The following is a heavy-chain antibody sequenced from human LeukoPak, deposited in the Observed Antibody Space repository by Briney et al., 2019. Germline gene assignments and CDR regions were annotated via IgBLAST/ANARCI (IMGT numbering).Heavy chain of an antibody. J-gene: IGHJ3*01. D-gene: IGHD2/OR15-2a*01. V-gene: IGHV4-59*01. CDR3: ARGPVSNGGVFDL. CDR2: IYYSGTT. Sequence: PSETLSLTCTVSGGSISSYYWSWIRQPPGKGLQWIGYIYYSGTTDYNPSLKSRVTISVDTSKNQFSLNLTSVTAADTAVYYCARGPVSNGGVFDLWAKGQWSPSLQ. CDR1: GGSISSYY.